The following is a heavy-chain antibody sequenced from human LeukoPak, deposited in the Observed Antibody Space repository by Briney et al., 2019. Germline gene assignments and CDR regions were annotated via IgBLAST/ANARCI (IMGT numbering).Heavy chain of an antibody. J-gene: IGHJ6*03. V-gene: IGHV3-11*01. Sequence: GGSLRLSCAASGFTFSDYNMRWIHQAPGKGLEWVSSISRSGSTKYYADSVKGRFTISRDNAKNSLFLQMNSLRAEDTAVYYCARVLRYCSGGNCYSGGLGYMDVWGKGTTVTISS. CDR3: ARVLRYCSGGNCYSGGLGYMDV. CDR1: GFTFSDYN. CDR2: ISRSGSTK. D-gene: IGHD2-15*01.